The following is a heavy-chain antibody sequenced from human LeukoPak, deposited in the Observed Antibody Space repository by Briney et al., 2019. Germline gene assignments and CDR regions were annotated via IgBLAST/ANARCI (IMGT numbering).Heavy chain of an antibody. V-gene: IGHV4-34*01. D-gene: IGHD3-10*01. CDR1: GGSFSGYY. Sequence: SETLSLTCAVYGGSFSGYYWSWIRQPPGKGLEWIGEINHSGSTNYNPSLKSRVTISVDTSKNQFSLKLSSVTAADRAVYYCARGGRMVRGVIGNWGQGTLVTVSS. CDR3: ARGGRMVRGVIGN. CDR2: INHSGST. J-gene: IGHJ4*02.